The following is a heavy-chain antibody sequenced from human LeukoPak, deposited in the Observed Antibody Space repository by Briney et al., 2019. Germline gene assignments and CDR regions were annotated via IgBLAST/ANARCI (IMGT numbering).Heavy chain of an antibody. CDR2: IYYTGTT. CDR1: GASINNYY. V-gene: IGHV4-59*01. D-gene: IGHD2-15*01. J-gene: IGHJ6*04. Sequence: PSETLSLTCPVSGASINNYYWSWIRQPPGKGLEWIGYIYYTGTTKYNPSLKGRVTISVDTPKNQFSLKLNSVTAADTAVYYCARGGCSGGNCYGFYYGMDVWGKGTTVTVS. CDR3: ARGGCSGGNCYGFYYGMDV.